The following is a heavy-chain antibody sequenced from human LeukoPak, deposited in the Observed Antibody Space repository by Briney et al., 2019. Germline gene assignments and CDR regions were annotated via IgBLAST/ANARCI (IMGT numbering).Heavy chain of an antibody. CDR2: ISSNGGST. CDR3: ARVPSITMNYYYMDV. CDR1: GYTFSSYA. Sequence: ASVKVSCKASGYTFSSYAMHWVRQAPGKGLEYVSAISSNGGSTYYANSVKGRFTISRDNSKNTLYLQMGSLRAEDMAVYYCARVPSITMNYYYMDVWGKGTTVTVSS. D-gene: IGHD3-22*01. V-gene: IGHV3-64*01. J-gene: IGHJ6*03.